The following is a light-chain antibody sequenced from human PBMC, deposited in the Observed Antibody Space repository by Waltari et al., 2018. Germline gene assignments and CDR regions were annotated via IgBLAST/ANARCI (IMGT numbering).Light chain of an antibody. CDR3: QHYFRLPLT. Sequence: LAWYQQKPGQVPRLLIYSASTSASGIPHSFSGSGSGTEFSLTIGGLEPDDVAVYYCQHYFRLPLTFGEGTKVEI. J-gene: IGKJ4*01. V-gene: IGKV3-20*01. CDR2: SAS.